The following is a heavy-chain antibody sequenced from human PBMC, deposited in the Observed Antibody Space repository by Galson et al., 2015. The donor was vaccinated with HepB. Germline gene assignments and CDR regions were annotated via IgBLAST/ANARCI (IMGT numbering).Heavy chain of an antibody. CDR2: ISGSGGYI. D-gene: IGHD3-9*01. CDR3: AREYDILTGYYRGDAFDI. CDR1: GLTFSSHA. V-gene: IGHV3-21*01. J-gene: IGHJ3*02. Sequence: SLRLSCAASGLTFSSHAMSWVRQAPGKGLEWVSAISGSGGYIYYADSVKGRFTISRDNAKNSLYLQMNSLRAEDTAVYYCAREYDILTGYYRGDAFDIWGQGTMVTVSS.